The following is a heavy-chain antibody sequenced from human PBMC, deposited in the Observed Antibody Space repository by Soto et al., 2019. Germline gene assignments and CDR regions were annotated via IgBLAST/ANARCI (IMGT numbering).Heavy chain of an antibody. V-gene: IGHV3-13*01. CDR2: IGSAGDT. CDR1: GFTFSRYD. CDR3: VREKDSSGWYSFDS. D-gene: IGHD6-19*01. J-gene: IGHJ4*02. Sequence: EVELVESGGGLVQPGGSLRLSCAASGFTFSRYDMHWVRQPTGKGLEWVSGIGSAGDTYYPGSVKGRFTICREDAKNSLYLQMNSLRAEDTAVYYCVREKDSSGWYSFDSWGRGTLVTVSS.